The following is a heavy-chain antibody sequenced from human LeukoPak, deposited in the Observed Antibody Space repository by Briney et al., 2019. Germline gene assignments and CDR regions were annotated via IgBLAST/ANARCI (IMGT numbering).Heavy chain of an antibody. CDR2: INPNSGGT. Sequence: ASVKVSCKASGYTFTGYYMHWVRQAPGQGLEWMGWINPNSGGTNYAQKFQGRVTMTRDTPISTAYMELSRLRSDDTAVYYCARVNPPPYCSGGSCYFDYWGQGTLVTVSS. V-gene: IGHV1-2*02. CDR1: GYTFTGYY. D-gene: IGHD2-15*01. CDR3: ARVNPPPYCSGGSCYFDY. J-gene: IGHJ4*02.